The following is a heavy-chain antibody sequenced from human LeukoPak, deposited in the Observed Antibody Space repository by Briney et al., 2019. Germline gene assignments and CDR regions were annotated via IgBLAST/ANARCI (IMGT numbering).Heavy chain of an antibody. CDR2: IYPGDSDT. CDR1: GYTFTTYW. D-gene: IGHD6-19*01. V-gene: IGHV5-51*01. J-gene: IGHJ4*02. Sequence: PGESLNISCKGSGYTFTTYWIGWVRQMPGKGLEWMGIIYPGDSDTTYSPSFQGQVTISADKSISNAYLQWGSLKASDTAMYYCARLRKYTSGWYYEYWGQGTLVTVSS. CDR3: ARLRKYTSGWYYEY.